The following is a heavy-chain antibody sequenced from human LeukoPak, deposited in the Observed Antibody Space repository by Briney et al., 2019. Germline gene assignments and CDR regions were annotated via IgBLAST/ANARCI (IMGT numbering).Heavy chain of an antibody. D-gene: IGHD6-13*01. CDR1: GGSISSYY. CDR2: IYYSGST. Sequence: SETLSLTCTVSGGSISSYYWSWIRQPPGKGLEWMGYIYYSGSTNYNPSLKSRVTISVDTSKNQLSLKLSSVTAADTAVYYCARDGSGYSSSWLYYWGQGTLVTVSS. J-gene: IGHJ4*02. V-gene: IGHV4-59*01. CDR3: ARDGSGYSSSWLYY.